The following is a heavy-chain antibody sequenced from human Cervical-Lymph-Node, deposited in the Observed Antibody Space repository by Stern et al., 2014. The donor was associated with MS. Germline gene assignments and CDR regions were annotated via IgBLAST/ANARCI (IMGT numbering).Heavy chain of an antibody. V-gene: IGHV1-69*06. D-gene: IGHD2-2*01. CDR2: ISPMFSTS. CDR1: GGSFIHYA. CDR3: AGPRYAF. J-gene: IGHJ4*02. Sequence: VQLVQSGPEVKKPGSSVKDSCKASGGSFIHYAITWVRQAPGQGPEWMGDISPMFSTSNYAQKFQGRVTITADKSTTTAYMEVNSLTSEDTAVYYCAGPRYAFWGQGTLVIVSS.